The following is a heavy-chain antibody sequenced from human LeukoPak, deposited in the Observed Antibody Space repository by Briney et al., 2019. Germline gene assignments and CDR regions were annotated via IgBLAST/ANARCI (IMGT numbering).Heavy chain of an antibody. CDR1: GGSISSSSYY. J-gene: IGHJ5*02. CDR2: IYYSGST. Sequence: PSETLSLTCTVSGGSISSSSYYWGWIRQPPGKGLEWIGSIYYSGSTYYNPSLKSRVTISVDTSKNQFSLKLSSVTAADTAVYYCASHDILTGYQRGDNWFDPWGQGTLVTVSS. V-gene: IGHV4-39*01. D-gene: IGHD3-9*01. CDR3: ASHDILTGYQRGDNWFDP.